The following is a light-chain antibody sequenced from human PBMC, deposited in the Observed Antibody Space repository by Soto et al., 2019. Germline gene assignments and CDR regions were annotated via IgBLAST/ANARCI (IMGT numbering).Light chain of an antibody. CDR2: GAY. Sequence: EIVLTQSPGTLSLSPGERATLSCRASQSISSSYLAWYQQKPGQAPRLVIYGAYNRATGIPDRFSGSGSGTDFTLTISRLQSEDFAIYYCQQYNNWPPWTFGQGTKVDI. V-gene: IGKV3-20*01. CDR3: QQYNNWPPWT. CDR1: QSISSSY. J-gene: IGKJ1*01.